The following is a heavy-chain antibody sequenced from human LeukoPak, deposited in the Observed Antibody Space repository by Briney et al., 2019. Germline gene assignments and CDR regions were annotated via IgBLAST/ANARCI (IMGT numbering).Heavy chain of an antibody. Sequence: PGGSLRLSCAASGFTFAGHAMIWLRQAPGGGLEWVSSISGGGGNTYYADSVKGRFTISRDNSKNTLYLRMNSLRAEDTAVYYCAKVEGYGDYGVDYWGQGTLVTVSS. CDR2: ISGGGGNT. CDR3: AKVEGYGDYGVDY. D-gene: IGHD4-17*01. CDR1: GFTFAGHA. V-gene: IGHV3-23*01. J-gene: IGHJ4*02.